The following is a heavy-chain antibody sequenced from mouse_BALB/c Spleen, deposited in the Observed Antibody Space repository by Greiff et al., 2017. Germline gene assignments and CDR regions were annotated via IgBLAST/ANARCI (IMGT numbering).Heavy chain of an antibody. D-gene: IGHD1-2*01. CDR3: ASKVRLRGYAMDY. CDR2: ISSGSSTI. J-gene: IGHJ4*01. V-gene: IGHV5-17*02. Sequence: EVQVVESGGGLVQPGGSRKLSCAASGFTFSSFGMHWVRQAPEKGLEWVAYISSGSSTIYYADTVKGRFTISRDNPKNTLFLQMTSLRSEDTAMYYCASKVRLRGYAMDYWGQGTSVTVSS. CDR1: GFTFSSFG.